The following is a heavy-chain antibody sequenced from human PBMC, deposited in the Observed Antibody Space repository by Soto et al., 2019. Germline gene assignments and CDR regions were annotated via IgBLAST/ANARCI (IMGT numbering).Heavy chain of an antibody. D-gene: IGHD3-9*01. CDR2: ISSSSSYI. V-gene: IGHV3-21*01. J-gene: IGHJ6*02. CDR1: GFTFSSYS. Sequence: GSLRLSCAASGFTFSSYSMNWVRQAPGKGLEWVSSISSSSSYIYYADSVKGRFTISRDNAKNSLYLQMNSLRAEDTAMNYWARNTNYYVILTGYYTDYYYGMDVWGQGTTVTVSS. CDR3: ARNTNYYVILTGYYTDYYYGMDV.